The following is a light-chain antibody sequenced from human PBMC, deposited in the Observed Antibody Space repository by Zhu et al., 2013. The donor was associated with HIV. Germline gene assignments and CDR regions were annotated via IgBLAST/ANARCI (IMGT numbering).Light chain of an antibody. CDR1: QSMSSY. CDR2: AAS. Sequence: DIQLIQSPASLSASVGDRVTITCRASQSMSSYLNWYQQKPGKVPELLIYAASSLQSGVPSRFSGSGSGTDFTLTISSLQPEDFATYYCQQSYSTPRTFGQGTKVEIK. CDR3: QQSYSTPRT. J-gene: IGKJ1*01. V-gene: IGKV1-39*01.